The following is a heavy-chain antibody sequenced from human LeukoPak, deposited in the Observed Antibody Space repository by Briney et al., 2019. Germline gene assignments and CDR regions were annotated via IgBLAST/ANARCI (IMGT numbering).Heavy chain of an antibody. Sequence: GGSLRLSCAASGFTFGSYAMSWVRQAPGKGLEWVSAISGSGGSTYYADSVKGRFTISRDNSKNTLYLQMNSLRAEDTAVYYCASRDGYYFDYWGQGTLVTVSS. D-gene: IGHD5-24*01. CDR3: ASRDGYYFDY. J-gene: IGHJ4*02. CDR2: ISGSGGST. CDR1: GFTFGSYA. V-gene: IGHV3-23*01.